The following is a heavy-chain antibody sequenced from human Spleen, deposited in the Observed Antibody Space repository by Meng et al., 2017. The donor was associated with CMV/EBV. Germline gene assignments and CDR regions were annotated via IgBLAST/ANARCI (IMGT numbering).Heavy chain of an antibody. D-gene: IGHD1-14*01. CDR1: GGSFRGYY. CDR2: INHGGVT. J-gene: IGHJ2*01. CDR3: ASEPVAWYFDL. Sequence: SLNCGVSGGSFRGYYWTWIRQPPGKGLEWIGEINHGGVTHYNSSLSSRVTISLDTSKRQFSLRLTSVTAADTAVYYCASEPVAWYFDLWGRGTLVTVSS. V-gene: IGHV4-34*01.